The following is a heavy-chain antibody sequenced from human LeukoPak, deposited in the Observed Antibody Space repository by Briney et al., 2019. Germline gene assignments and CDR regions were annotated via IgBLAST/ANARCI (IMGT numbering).Heavy chain of an antibody. CDR3: ARDLIAAGSEGSGY. CDR1: GFTFSSYS. J-gene: IGHJ4*02. CDR2: ISSSTGTTI. V-gene: IGHV3-48*01. D-gene: IGHD6-13*01. Sequence: PGGSLRLSXVASGFTFSSYSMNWVRQAPGKGLEWVSHISSSTGTTIYYSDSVKGRFTISRDNAKNSLYLQMNSLRAEDTAVYYCARDLIAAGSEGSGYWGQGTLVTVSS.